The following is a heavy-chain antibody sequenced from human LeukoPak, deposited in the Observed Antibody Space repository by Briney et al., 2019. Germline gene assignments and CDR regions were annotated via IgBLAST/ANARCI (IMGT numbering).Heavy chain of an antibody. CDR1: GFTFSSYA. V-gene: IGHV3-23*01. CDR2: ITSSGETT. D-gene: IGHD1-26*01. J-gene: IGHJ4*02. Sequence: GGSLRLSCAASGFTFSSYAMSWVRQAPGKGLEWVSTITSSGETTYYADSVKGRFTISRDNSKNTLYLQMHSLRAEDTAIYYCSKVVYSADPGPFDYWGQGTLVTVSS. CDR3: SKVVYSADPGPFDY.